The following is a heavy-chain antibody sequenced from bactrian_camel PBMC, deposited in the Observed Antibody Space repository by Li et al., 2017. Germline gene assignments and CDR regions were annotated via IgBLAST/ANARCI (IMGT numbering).Heavy chain of an antibody. J-gene: IGHJ4*01. V-gene: IGHV3S54*01. CDR1: AYESMTC. Sequence: VQLVESGGGSVQAGGSLTLSCVASAYESMTCLGWFRQAPGKEREGVATIYTDGYFGGPRPIYADSVKGRFTISQDDAKRTVYLQMNSLKLEDSATYYCAAVARWYGRDRLSSRRYEYWGQGTQVTVS. CDR2: IYTDGYFGGPRP. CDR3: AAVARWYGRDRLSSRRYEY. D-gene: IGHD5*01.